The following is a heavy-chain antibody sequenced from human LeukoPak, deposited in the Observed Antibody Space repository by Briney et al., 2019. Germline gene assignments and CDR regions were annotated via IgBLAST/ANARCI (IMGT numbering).Heavy chain of an antibody. D-gene: IGHD3-22*01. V-gene: IGHV3-21*01. CDR3: GTRGYSEYYFDC. Sequence: GGSLRLSCAASGITFSSYNMNWVRQAPGKGLEWVSSISSSSSYIYYADSVKGRFTISRDNAKNSLYLQMNSLRAEDTAVYYCGTRGYSEYYFDCWGQGTLVTVSS. CDR1: GITFSSYN. CDR2: ISSSSSYI. J-gene: IGHJ4*02.